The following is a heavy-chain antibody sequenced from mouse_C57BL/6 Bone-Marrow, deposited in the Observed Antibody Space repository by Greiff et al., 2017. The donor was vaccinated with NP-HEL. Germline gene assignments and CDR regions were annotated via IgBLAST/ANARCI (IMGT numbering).Heavy chain of an antibody. J-gene: IGHJ4*01. CDR3: AMGDYDGPYAMDY. CDR1: GFTFTDYY. Sequence: EVHLVESGGGLVQPGGSLSLSCAASGFTFTDYYMSWVRQPPGKALEWLGFIRNKANGYTTEYSASVKGRFTISRDNSQSILYLQMNALRAEDSATYYCAMGDYDGPYAMDYWGQGTSVTVSS. D-gene: IGHD2-4*01. V-gene: IGHV7-3*01. CDR2: IRNKANGYTT.